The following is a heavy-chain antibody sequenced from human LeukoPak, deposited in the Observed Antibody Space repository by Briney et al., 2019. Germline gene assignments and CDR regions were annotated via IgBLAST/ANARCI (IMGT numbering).Heavy chain of an antibody. D-gene: IGHD3-22*01. Sequence: GRSLRLSCAASGFTFENDAMHWVRQAPGGGLEWVSSVSWDSGSIAYAASVKGRFSISRDNAKNSLYLEMSSLRAEDTALYYCAKGPGWLLSKRYFDYWGQGTPVIVSS. CDR1: GFTFENDA. CDR2: VSWDSGSI. V-gene: IGHV3-9*01. J-gene: IGHJ4*02. CDR3: AKGPGWLLSKRYFDY.